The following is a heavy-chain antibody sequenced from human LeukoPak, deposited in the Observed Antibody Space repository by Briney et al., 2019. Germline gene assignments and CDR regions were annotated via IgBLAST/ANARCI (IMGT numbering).Heavy chain of an antibody. V-gene: IGHV6-1*01. CDR3: ARGKGGYSYGSDAFDI. CDR1: GDSVSSNSAA. D-gene: IGHD5-18*01. CDR2: TYYRSKWYN. J-gene: IGHJ3*02. Sequence: SQTLSLTCAISGDSVSSNSAAWNWLRQSPSRGLEWLGRTYYRSKWYNDYAVSVKSRITINPDTSKNQFPLQLNSVTPEDTAVYYCARGKGGYSYGSDAFDIWGQGTMVTVSS.